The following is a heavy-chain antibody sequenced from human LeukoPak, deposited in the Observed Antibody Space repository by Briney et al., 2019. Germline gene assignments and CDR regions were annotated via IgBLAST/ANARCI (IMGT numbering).Heavy chain of an antibody. V-gene: IGHV3-9*03. J-gene: IGHJ4*02. CDR3: ARHVPAATVYFDY. D-gene: IGHD2-2*01. CDR1: GFSFDDYA. Sequence: GGSLRLSCVATGFSFDDYAMHWVRQAPGKGLEWVSGITWNSGSVAYADSVKGRFTISRDNAKNSLYLQMNSLRAEDMALYYCARHVPAATVYFDYWGQETLVTVSS. CDR2: ITWNSGSV.